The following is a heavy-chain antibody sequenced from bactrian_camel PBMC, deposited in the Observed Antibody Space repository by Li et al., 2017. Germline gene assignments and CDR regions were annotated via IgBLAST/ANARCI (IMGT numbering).Heavy chain of an antibody. Sequence: QVQLVESGGGSVQAGGSLRLTCVASENYDMCMSWFRQAPGKGLEWVSHIGSDGIDTHYTNAVKGRFTISRDNAKNALYLQLNSLKIEDTAMYYCARGVAIGESLSTLKRGQGTQVTVS. D-gene: IGHD4*01. V-gene: IGHV3S6*01. J-gene: IGHJ4*01. CDR2: IGSDGIDT. CDR1: ENYDMC.